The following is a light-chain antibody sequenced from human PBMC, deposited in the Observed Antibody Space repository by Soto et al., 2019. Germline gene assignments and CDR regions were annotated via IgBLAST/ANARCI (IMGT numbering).Light chain of an antibody. Sequence: EIVWTQSPGTLYFSPGDRATLSCRASQSVSSSYLAWYQQKPGQAPRLLIYGASSRDTGIPDRFSGSGSGTDFTLTIIRLGREDFAVYYCQQYGSSSLAFGQGTKV. V-gene: IGKV3-20*01. CDR2: GAS. CDR3: QQYGSSSLA. J-gene: IGKJ1*01. CDR1: QSVSSSY.